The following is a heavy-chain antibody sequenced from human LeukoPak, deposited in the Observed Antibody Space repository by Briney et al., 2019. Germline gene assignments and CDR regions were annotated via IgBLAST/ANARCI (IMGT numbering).Heavy chain of an antibody. CDR1: GFTFSSYA. CDR3: AKSITMIVVVITSFDY. V-gene: IGHV3-23*01. Sequence: GGSLRLSCAASGFTFSSYAMSWVRQAPGKGLEWVSAISGSGGSTYYADSVKGRFTISRDNSKNTLYLQMNSLRAEDTAAYYCAKSITMIVVVITSFDYWGQGTLVTVSS. D-gene: IGHD3-22*01. J-gene: IGHJ4*02. CDR2: ISGSGGST.